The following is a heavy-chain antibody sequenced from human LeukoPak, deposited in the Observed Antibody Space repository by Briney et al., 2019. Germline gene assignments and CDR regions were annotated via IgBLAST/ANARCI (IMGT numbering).Heavy chain of an antibody. Sequence: ASVKVSCKASGYTFTGYYMHWVRQAPGQGLEWMGWINPNSGGTNYAQKFQGRVTMTRDTSISTAYMELSRLRSDDTAVYYCARGRDDCSSTSCYRLFHYYYGMDVWGQGTTVTVSS. J-gene: IGHJ6*02. CDR1: GYTFTGYY. CDR3: ARGRDDCSSTSCYRLFHYYYGMDV. D-gene: IGHD2-2*02. V-gene: IGHV1-2*02. CDR2: INPNSGGT.